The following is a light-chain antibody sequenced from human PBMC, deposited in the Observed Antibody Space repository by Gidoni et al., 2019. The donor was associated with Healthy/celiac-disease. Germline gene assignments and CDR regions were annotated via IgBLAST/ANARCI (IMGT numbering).Light chain of an antibody. CDR2: DAS. J-gene: IGKJ4*01. Sequence: VLTQPPATLSLSPGERATLSCRASQSVSSYLAWYQQKPGQAPRLLIYDASNRATGIPARFSGSGSGTDFTLTISSLEPEDFAVYYCQQRSNWPRGLTFGGGTKVEIK. CDR1: QSVSSY. V-gene: IGKV3-11*01. CDR3: QQRSNWPRGLT.